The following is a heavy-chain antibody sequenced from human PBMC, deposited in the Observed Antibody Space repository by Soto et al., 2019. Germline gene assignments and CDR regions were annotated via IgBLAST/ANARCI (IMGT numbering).Heavy chain of an antibody. Sequence: QVQLVQSGAEVKKPGASVKVSCKGSGYTFSRSDFSWVRQAPGQGLEWMGWISAFNGDTNYAQNLQGRFTMTTGTSTNTAYMELRRLRSDDTAVYYCATRSGSYCSYWGQGTLVTVSS. D-gene: IGHD1-26*01. CDR2: ISAFNGDT. J-gene: IGHJ4*02. CDR1: GYTFSRSD. V-gene: IGHV1-18*04. CDR3: ATRSGSYCSY.